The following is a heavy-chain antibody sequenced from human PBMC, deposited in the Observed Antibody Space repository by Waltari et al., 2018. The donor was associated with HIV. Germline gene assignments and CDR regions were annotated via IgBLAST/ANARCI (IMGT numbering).Heavy chain of an antibody. Sequence: QVQLLESGPGLVKPSETLSLTCTVSGDSISGSYWSWIRPPAGKGLEWIGRIYTTGSTNYNPSLKSRVTMSVDTSKNQFSLNLTSVTAADTAVYYCARQGVVVITPRRDFYYGLDVWGQGTTVAVSS. V-gene: IGHV4-4*07. J-gene: IGHJ6*02. D-gene: IGHD3-22*01. CDR2: IYTTGST. CDR3: ARQGVVVITPRRDFYYGLDV. CDR1: GDSISGSY.